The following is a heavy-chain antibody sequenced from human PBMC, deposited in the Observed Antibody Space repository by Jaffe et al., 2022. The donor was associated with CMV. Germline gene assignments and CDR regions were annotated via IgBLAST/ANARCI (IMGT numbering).Heavy chain of an antibody. D-gene: IGHD2-15*01. CDR2: ISGSGGST. Sequence: EVQLVESGGGLVQPGGSLRLSCAASGFTFSSYAMSWVRQAPGKGLEWVSAISGSGGSTYYADSVKGRFTISRDNSKNTLYLQMNSLRAEDTAVYYCAKDSPRYCSGGSCYGDFDYWGQGTLVTVSS. CDR3: AKDSPRYCSGGSCYGDFDY. V-gene: IGHV3-23*04. J-gene: IGHJ4*02. CDR1: GFTFSSYA.